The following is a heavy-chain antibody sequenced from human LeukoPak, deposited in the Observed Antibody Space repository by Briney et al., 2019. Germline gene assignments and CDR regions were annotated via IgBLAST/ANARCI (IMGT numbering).Heavy chain of an antibody. CDR1: GGSISSYY. D-gene: IGHD6-19*01. J-gene: IGHJ4*02. V-gene: IGHV4-59*01. CDR2: IYYSGST. CDR3: ARIGSGWTYYFDY. Sequence: SETLSLTCTVSGGSISSYYWSWIRQPPGKGLEWIGYIYYSGSTNYNPSLKSRVTISLDTSKNQFSLKLNSVTAADTAVYYCARIGSGWTYYFDYWGQGTLVTVSS.